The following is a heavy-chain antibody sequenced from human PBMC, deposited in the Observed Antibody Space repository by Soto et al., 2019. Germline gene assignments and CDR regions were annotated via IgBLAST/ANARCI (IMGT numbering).Heavy chain of an antibody. J-gene: IGHJ3*02. V-gene: IGHV1-46*03. D-gene: IGHD1-7*01. CDR1: GYTFTSYY. CDR3: AIPGTTSEEAFDI. Sequence: QVQLVQSGAEVKKPGASVKVSCKASGYTFTSYYMHWVRQAPGQGLEWMGIINPRGGSTSYAQKFQGRVTMTRDTSTSTVYMELSSLRSEDTAVYYCAIPGTTSEEAFDIWGQGTMVTVSS. CDR2: INPRGGST.